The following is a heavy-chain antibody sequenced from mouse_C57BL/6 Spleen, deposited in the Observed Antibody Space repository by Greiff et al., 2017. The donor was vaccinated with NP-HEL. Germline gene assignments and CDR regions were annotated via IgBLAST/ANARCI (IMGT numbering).Heavy chain of an antibody. D-gene: IGHD1-1*01. V-gene: IGHV1-81*01. J-gene: IGHJ4*01. CDR2: IYPRSGNT. CDR3: ARAHYYGSSLYYAMDY. Sequence: QVQLQQSGAELARPGASVKLSCKASGYTFTSYGISWVKQRPGQGLEWIGEIYPRSGNTYYNEKFKGKATLTADKSSSTAYMELRSLTSEDSAVYFCARAHYYGSSLYYAMDYWGQGTSVTVSS. CDR1: GYTFTSYG.